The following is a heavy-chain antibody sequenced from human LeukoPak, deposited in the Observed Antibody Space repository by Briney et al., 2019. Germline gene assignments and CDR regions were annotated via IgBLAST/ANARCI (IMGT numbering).Heavy chain of an antibody. CDR2: ISGSSSNT. CDR1: GFTFSDYY. D-gene: IGHD2-2*01. V-gene: IGHV3-11*05. CDR3: ARDSAHIVVVPAVIPPSLDNWFDP. Sequence: GGSLRLSCAASGFTFSDYYMSWIRQAPGKGLEWVSYISGSSSNTKYADSVKGRFTTSRDNAKNSLYLQMNYLRAEDTAVYYSARDSAHIVVVPAVIPPSLDNWFDPWGQGTLVTVSS. J-gene: IGHJ5*02.